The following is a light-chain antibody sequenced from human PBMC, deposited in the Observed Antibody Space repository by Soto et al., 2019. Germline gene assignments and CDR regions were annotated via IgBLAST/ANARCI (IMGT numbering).Light chain of an antibody. CDR2: AAS. Sequence: AIRMTQSPSSLSASTGDRVTITCRASQGFSSYLAWYQQKPGKAPKLLIYAASTLQSGVPSWFSGSGSGTDFTLTISCLQSEDFATYYCQQYYSYPSITFGQGTRLEIK. CDR3: QQYYSYPSIT. CDR1: QGFSSY. J-gene: IGKJ5*01. V-gene: IGKV1-8*01.